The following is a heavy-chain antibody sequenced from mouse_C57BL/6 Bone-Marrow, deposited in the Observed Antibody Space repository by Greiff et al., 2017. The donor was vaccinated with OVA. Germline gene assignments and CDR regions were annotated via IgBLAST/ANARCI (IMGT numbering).Heavy chain of an antibody. V-gene: IGHV14-4*01. CDR3: TPTVVATRYVDV. J-gene: IGHJ1*03. CDR1: GFNITDDY. Sequence: EVQLQQSGAELVRPGASVKLSCTASGFNITDDYMHWVKQRPEQGLEWIGWIDPENGDTEYASKFQGKATITADTSSNTAYLQLSSLTSEDTAVYYCTPTVVATRYVDVWGTGTTVTVSS. CDR2: IDPENGDT. D-gene: IGHD1-1*01.